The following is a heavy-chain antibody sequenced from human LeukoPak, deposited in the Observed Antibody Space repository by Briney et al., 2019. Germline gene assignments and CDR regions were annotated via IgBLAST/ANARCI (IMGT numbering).Heavy chain of an antibody. Sequence: GGSLRLSCAASGFTFSDHYMDWVRQAPGKGLEWVGRTRNKANSYTTEYAASVKGRFTISRDDSKNSLYLQMNSLKTEDTAVYYCARGGGYGDYGYWGQGTLDTVSS. CDR3: ARGGGYGDYGY. D-gene: IGHD4-17*01. CDR1: GFTFSDHY. V-gene: IGHV3-72*01. J-gene: IGHJ4*02. CDR2: TRNKANSYTT.